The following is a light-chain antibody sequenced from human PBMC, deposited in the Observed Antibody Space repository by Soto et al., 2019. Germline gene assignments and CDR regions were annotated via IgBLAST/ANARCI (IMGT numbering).Light chain of an antibody. CDR3: SSYASSSTWL. CDR1: SSDFANYNY. J-gene: IGLJ3*02. V-gene: IGLV2-14*01. CDR2: EVS. Sequence: QSVLTQPASVSGSPGQSITISCTGTSSDFANYNYVSWYQQYPGKAPKLMIYEVSNRPSGVSNRFSGSKSGSTASLTISGLQAEDEADYYCSSYASSSTWLFGGGTKLTVL.